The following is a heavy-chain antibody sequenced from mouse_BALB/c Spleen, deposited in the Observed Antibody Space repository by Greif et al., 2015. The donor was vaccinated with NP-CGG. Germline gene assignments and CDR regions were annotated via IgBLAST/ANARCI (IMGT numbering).Heavy chain of an antibody. D-gene: IGHD2-4*01. CDR1: GYTFTDYY. Sequence: QVQLKESGAELARPGASVKLSCKASGYTFTDYYINWVKQRTGQGLEWIGEIYPGSGNTYYNEKFKGKATLTADKSSSTAYMQLSSLTSEDSAVYFCARGGLRQNWGQGTLVTVSA. CDR2: IYPGSGNT. CDR3: ARGGLRQN. J-gene: IGHJ3*01. V-gene: IGHV1-77*01.